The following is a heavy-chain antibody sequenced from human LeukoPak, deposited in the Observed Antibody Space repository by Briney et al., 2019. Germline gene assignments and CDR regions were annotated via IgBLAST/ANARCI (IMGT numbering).Heavy chain of an antibody. CDR3: ARLGYSSSWYQGPVLDI. V-gene: IGHV4-38-2*02. CDR1: GYSINSGYY. CDR2: IYHSGST. Sequence: SETLSLTCTVSGYSINSGYYWGWIRQPPGKGLEWIGSIYHSGSTYYNPSLKSRVTISVDTSKNQFSLKLNSVTAADTAVYYCARLGYSSSWYQGPVLDIWGQGTMVTVSS. D-gene: IGHD6-13*01. J-gene: IGHJ3*02.